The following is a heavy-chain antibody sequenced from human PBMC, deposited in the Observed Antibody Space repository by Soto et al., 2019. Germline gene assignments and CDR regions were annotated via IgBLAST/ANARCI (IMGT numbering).Heavy chain of an antibody. CDR1: GFTFSSYS. CDR2: ISGRDDST. Sequence: EVQLSESGGGLVQPGGSLRLSCAASGFTFSSYSMGWVRQAPGKGLEWVSAISGRDDSTNYADSVRGRFTISRDNSKNTLYLQMSSLGAEDTAIYYCAKRALAYAGEVNNWGQGTLVTVSS. D-gene: IGHD2-21*01. V-gene: IGHV3-23*01. CDR3: AKRALAYAGEVNN. J-gene: IGHJ4*02.